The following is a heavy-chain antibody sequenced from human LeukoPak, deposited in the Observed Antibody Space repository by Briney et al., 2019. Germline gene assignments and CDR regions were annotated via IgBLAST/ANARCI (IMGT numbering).Heavy chain of an antibody. J-gene: IGHJ4*02. CDR2: ITNGDVIK. D-gene: IGHD4-11*01. Sequence: GGSLRLSCVASGFSLGNFYMTWIRQAPGKGLEWISYITNGDVIKHYADSVKGRFTISRDNAKNSLYLQMDSLRVEGTAVYYCARDYSNGGSDIWGQGILVTVSS. CDR3: ARDYSNGGSDI. V-gene: IGHV3-11*01. CDR1: GFSLGNFY.